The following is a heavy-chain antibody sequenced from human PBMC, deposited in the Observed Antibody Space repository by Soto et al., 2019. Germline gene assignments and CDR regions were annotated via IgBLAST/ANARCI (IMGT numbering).Heavy chain of an antibody. Sequence: EVQLVESGGGLVQPGGSLRLSCAASGFTFGSHWMHWVRQAPGKGLVYVSRISSGGTTTNYAESVKGRFTISRDNARNTLYLHMNSLRVEDTAVYYCAIFGTSYDTSGFLYWGHGTPVTVSS. J-gene: IGHJ4*01. CDR3: AIFGTSYDTSGFLY. CDR1: GFTFGSHW. D-gene: IGHD3-22*01. V-gene: IGHV3-74*01. CDR2: ISSGGTTT.